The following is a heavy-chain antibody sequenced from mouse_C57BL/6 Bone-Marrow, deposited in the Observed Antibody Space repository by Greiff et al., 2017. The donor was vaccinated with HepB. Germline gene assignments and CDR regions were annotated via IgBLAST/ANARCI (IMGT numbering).Heavy chain of an antibody. CDR2: IYPRDGST. D-gene: IGHD2-1*01. CDR1: GYTFTSYD. V-gene: IGHV1-85*01. J-gene: IGHJ3*01. CDR3: ASVAPLPWFAY. Sequence: QVQLQQSGPALVKPGASVKLSCKASGYTFTSYDINWVKQRPGQGLEWIGWIYPRDGSTKYNEKFKGKATLTVDTSSSTAYMELHSLTSEDSAVYFCASVAPLPWFAYWGQGTLVTVSA.